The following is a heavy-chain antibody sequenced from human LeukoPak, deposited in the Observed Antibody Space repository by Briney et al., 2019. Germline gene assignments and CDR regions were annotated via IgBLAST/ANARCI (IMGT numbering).Heavy chain of an antibody. J-gene: IGHJ4*02. CDR3: ARSRDAYNILTSALDY. Sequence: GSVKVSCKASGYTFTSYDINWVRQATGQGLEWMGWMNPNSGNTGYAQKFQGRVTITRNTSISTAYMELSSLRAEDTAVYYCARSRDAYNILTSALDYWGQGTLVTVSP. CDR2: MNPNSGNT. CDR1: GYTFTSYD. V-gene: IGHV1-8*03. D-gene: IGHD5-24*01.